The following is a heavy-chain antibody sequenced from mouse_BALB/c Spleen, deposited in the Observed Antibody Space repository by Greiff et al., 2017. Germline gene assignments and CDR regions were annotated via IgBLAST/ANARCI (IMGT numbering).Heavy chain of an antibody. V-gene: IGHV3-8*02. CDR1: GDSITSGY. D-gene: IGHD2-3*01. Sequence: EVQLQQSGPSLVKPSQTLSLTCSVTGDSITSGYWNWIRKFPGNKLEYMGYISYSGSTYYNPSLKSRISITRDTSKNQYYLQLNSVTTEDTATYYCARFPDGYYYAMDYWGQGTSVTVSS. CDR2: ISYSGST. CDR3: ARFPDGYYYAMDY. J-gene: IGHJ4*01.